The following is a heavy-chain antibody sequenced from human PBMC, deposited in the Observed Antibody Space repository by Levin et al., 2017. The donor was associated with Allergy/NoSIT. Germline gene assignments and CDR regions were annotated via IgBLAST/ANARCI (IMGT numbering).Heavy chain of an antibody. V-gene: IGHV4-28*01. CDR3: ARMARSQHVDN. CDR1: GSSITDFIW. J-gene: IGHJ4*02. CDR2: IYHSGAT. D-gene: IGHD6-13*01. Sequence: LRLSCAVSGSSITDFIWWGWVRQPPGKGLEWLCYIYHSGATQYNPSLKSRVTLSVDSSKNQIFLSLSSLTAVDTALYYCARMARSQHVDNWGQGTLVAVS.